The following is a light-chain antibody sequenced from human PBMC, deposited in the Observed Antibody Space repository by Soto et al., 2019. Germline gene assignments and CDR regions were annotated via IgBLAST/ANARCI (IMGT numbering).Light chain of an antibody. CDR3: QQRSNCPLT. CDR2: DAS. Sequence: EIVLTQSPATLSLSPGERATLSCRASQSVSSYLSWYQQKPGQAPRLLMSDASNRATGIPARFSGSGSWTDFSLTIRSLEPEDFAVYYCQQRSNCPLTFGGGTTVEIK. CDR1: QSVSSY. J-gene: IGKJ4*01. V-gene: IGKV3-11*01.